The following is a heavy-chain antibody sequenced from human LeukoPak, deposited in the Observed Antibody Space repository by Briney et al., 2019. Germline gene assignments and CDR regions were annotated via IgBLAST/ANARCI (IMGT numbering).Heavy chain of an antibody. CDR3: ARDLTAGMFDYYYMGV. J-gene: IGHJ6*03. V-gene: IGHV3-21*01. CDR1: GFTLHTYN. D-gene: IGHD6-13*01. Sequence: GGSLRLSCAASGFTLHTYNMNWVRQAAGGGLEWVSSISSSSSYIYYADSVKGRFTISRDNAKNSLYLQMNSLRAEDTAVYYCARDLTAGMFDYYYMGVWGKGTTVTVSS. CDR2: ISSSSSYI.